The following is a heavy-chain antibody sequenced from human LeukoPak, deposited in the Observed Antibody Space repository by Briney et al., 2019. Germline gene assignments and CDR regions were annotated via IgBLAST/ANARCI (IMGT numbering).Heavy chain of an antibody. J-gene: IGHJ3*02. V-gene: IGHV3-74*01. D-gene: IGHD3-16*02. CDR2: VDNDGGDT. Sequence: GGSLRLSCAASGFTFINYWMHWVRQVPGKGLVWVSRVDNDGGDTIYADSVKGRFTIFRDNAEDTLYLHMSGLRADDTGVYYCARGGYRHAFDIWGQGTMVTVSS. CDR1: GFTFINYW. CDR3: ARGGYRHAFDI.